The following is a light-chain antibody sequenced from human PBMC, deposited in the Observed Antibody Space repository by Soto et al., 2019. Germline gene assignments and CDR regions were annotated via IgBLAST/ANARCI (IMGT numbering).Light chain of an antibody. CDR1: ETVSGW. Sequence: DIHMIQPPSTLSGSVGDRVTITCRASETVSGWLAWYQQKAGKAPKLLIYKASTLKSGVQSRFSGSGSGTEFPLTISSLQPDDFATYYCQHYNSYSEAFGQGTKVDIK. CDR3: QHYNSYSEA. CDR2: KAS. J-gene: IGKJ1*01. V-gene: IGKV1-5*03.